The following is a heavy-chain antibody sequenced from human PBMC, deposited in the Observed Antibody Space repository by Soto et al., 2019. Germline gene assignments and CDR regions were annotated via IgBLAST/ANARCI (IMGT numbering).Heavy chain of an antibody. CDR3: ATGAYCSGGSCSDYYYYYYGMDL. V-gene: IGHV1-58*01. CDR2: LVVGTGNT. D-gene: IGHD2-15*01. J-gene: IGHJ6*02. CDR1: GFTFRSSA. Sequence: ASVKVSCKTSGFTFRSSAVQWVRQARGQRLEWIGRLVVGTGNTNYAQKFQQRVTISSDRSTNTVSMELSSLTSEDTAVYYCATGAYCSGGSCSDYYYYYYGMDLWGQGTTVTVSS.